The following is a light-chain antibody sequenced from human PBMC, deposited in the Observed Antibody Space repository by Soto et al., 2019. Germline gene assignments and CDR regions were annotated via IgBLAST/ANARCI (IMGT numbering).Light chain of an antibody. V-gene: IGLV1-51*01. CDR1: SSNTGNNY. J-gene: IGLJ2*01. Sequence: QSVLTQPPSVSAAPGEKVTISCSGSSSNTGNNYVSWYQQVPGTAPKLLIYDNNKRPSGIPDRFSGSKSGTSATLGITGLQTGDEADYYCGTWDSSLSAVVFGGGTKVTVL. CDR2: DNN. CDR3: GTWDSSLSAVV.